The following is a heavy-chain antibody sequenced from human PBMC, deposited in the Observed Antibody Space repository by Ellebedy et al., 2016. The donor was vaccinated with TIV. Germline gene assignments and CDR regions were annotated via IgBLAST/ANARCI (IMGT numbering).Heavy chain of an antibody. V-gene: IGHV4-30-4*01. Sequence: MPSETLSLTCTVSGASISSGDYYWSLIRQPPGKGLEWIGYIYYSGTTYYNPSLKSRLTISVDTSNNQFSLRLKSVTAADTAVYYCARGNDLYYYFDYWGPGTLVTVSS. D-gene: IGHD1-1*01. J-gene: IGHJ4*02. CDR2: IYYSGTT. CDR1: GASISSGDYY. CDR3: ARGNDLYYYFDY.